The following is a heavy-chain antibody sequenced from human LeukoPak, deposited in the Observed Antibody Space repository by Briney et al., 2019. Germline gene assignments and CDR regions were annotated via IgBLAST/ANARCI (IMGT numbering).Heavy chain of an antibody. CDR3: ARSPTYGGYPANFDY. CDR1: GGSISSYY. D-gene: IGHD4-17*01. Sequence: SETLSLTCTVSGGSISSYYWSWIRQPPGKGLEWIGYIYYSGSTNYNPSLKGRVTISVDTSKNQFSLKLSSVTAADTAVYYCARSPTYGGYPANFDYWDQGTLVTVSS. J-gene: IGHJ4*02. V-gene: IGHV4-59*01. CDR2: IYYSGST.